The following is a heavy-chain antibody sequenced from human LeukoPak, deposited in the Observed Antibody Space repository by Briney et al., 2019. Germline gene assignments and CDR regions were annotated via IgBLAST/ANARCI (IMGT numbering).Heavy chain of an antibody. Sequence: GGSLRLSCAASGFTFSSYAMSWVRQAPGKGLEWVSSIGGIGDNTHYADSVKGRFTIPRDTSRNTLYLQMNTLRVEDTAIYYCARDRGHGDDGEVYWGQGTLVTVSS. CDR3: ARDRGHGDDGEVY. CDR1: GFTFSSYA. V-gene: IGHV3-23*01. CDR2: IGGIGDNT. J-gene: IGHJ4*02. D-gene: IGHD4-17*01.